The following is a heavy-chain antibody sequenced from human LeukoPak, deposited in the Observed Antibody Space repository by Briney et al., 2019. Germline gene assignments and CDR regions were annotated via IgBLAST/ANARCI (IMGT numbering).Heavy chain of an antibody. J-gene: IGHJ6*02. D-gene: IGHD3-10*01. CDR1: GFTFSDYF. CDR2: ISRSSTYT. Sequence: PGGSLRLSCAASGFTFSDYFMSWIRQAPGSGLEWVSYISRSSTYTIDADSVKGRFTISRDNAKNSLYLQMNSLRAEDTAVYYCARGYYSYGMDVWGQGTTVTVSS. V-gene: IGHV3-11*06. CDR3: ARGYYSYGMDV.